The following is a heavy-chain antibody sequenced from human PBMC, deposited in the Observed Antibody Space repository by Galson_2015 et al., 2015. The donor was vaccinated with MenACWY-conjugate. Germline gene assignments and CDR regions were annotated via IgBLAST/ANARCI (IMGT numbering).Heavy chain of an antibody. CDR3: ARHVDTSGYYPFDS. CDR2: IYPGDSDT. J-gene: IGHJ4*02. D-gene: IGHD3-22*01. Sequence: QSGAEVKKPGESLQISCTASGYTFPTSWIGWVRQMPGKGLEWMGIIYPGDSDTRYSPSFQGLVTISADKSTSTAYLQWSSLTASDTAMYYCARHVDTSGYYPFDSWGQGTLVTVSS. CDR1: GYTFPTSW. V-gene: IGHV5-51*01.